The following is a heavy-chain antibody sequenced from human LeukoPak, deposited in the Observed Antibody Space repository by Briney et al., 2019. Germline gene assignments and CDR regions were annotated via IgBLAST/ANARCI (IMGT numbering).Heavy chain of an antibody. CDR3: ARLSYCSSTSCYAAPDY. D-gene: IGHD2-2*01. V-gene: IGHV1-46*01. J-gene: IGHJ4*02. CDR2: INPSGGST. CDR1: GYTFTSYY. Sequence: ASVKVSCKASGYTFTSYYMHWVRQAPGQGLEWMGIINPSGGSTSYAQKFQGRVTMTRDTSTSTVYMELSSLRSEDMAVYYCARLSYCSSTSCYAAPDYWGQVTLVTVSS.